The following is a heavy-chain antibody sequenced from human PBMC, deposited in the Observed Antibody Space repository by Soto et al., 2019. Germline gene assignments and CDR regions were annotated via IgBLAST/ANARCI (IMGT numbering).Heavy chain of an antibody. J-gene: IGHJ6*02. V-gene: IGHV3-30-3*01. D-gene: IGHD2-15*01. Sequence: SLRLSCAASGFTFRRYALHWVRQAPGTGLEWVAVISYDGSNKYYADSVKGRFTISRDNSKNTLDLQMNSLRAEDTAVYYFARDGVVAAYYYFYGMDVWGQGTTVTVS. CDR1: GFTFRRYA. CDR2: ISYDGSNK. CDR3: ARDGVVAAYYYFYGMDV.